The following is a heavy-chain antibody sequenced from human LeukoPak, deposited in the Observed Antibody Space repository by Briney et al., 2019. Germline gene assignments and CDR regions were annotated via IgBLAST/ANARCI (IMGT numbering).Heavy chain of an antibody. CDR1: GLTFSTSG. J-gene: IGHJ4*02. CDR2: IGPTGFDR. Sequence: ETGGSLRLSCTTSGLTFSTSGFNWVRQAPGKGLEWVASIGPTGFDRYHAASIKGRFTISRDNANNFLYLQRDSLRAEDTAVYYCATETNGRHYDYWGQGTLLTVSS. D-gene: IGHD1-14*01. V-gene: IGHV3-21*06. CDR3: ATETNGRHYDY.